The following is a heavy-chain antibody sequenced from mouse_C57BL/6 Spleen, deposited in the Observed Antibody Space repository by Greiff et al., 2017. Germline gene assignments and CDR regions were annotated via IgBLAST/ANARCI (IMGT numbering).Heavy chain of an antibody. CDR2: IYPRSGNT. CDR1: GYTFTSYG. D-gene: IGHD1-1*01. CDR3: AREGTTVVANYFDY. V-gene: IGHV1-81*01. Sequence: VQRVESGAELARPGASVKLSCKASGYTFTSYGISWVKQRTGQGLEWIGEIYPRSGNTYYNEKFKGKATLTADKSSSTAYMELRSLTSEDSAVYFCAREGTTVVANYFDYWGQGTTLTVSS. J-gene: IGHJ2*01.